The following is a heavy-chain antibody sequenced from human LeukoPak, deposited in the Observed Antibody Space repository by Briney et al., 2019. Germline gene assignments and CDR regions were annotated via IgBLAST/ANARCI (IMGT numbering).Heavy chain of an antibody. CDR1: GYTFTSYD. CDR3: ARSNIVGATNFDY. CDR2: MNPNSGNT. D-gene: IGHD1-26*01. V-gene: IGHV1-8*01. J-gene: IGHJ4*02. Sequence: ASVKVSCKASGYTFTSYDINWVRQATGQGLEWMGWMNPNSGNTGYAQKFQGRVTITRNTSISTAYMELSSLRSKDTAVYYCARSNIVGATNFDYWGQGTLVTVSS.